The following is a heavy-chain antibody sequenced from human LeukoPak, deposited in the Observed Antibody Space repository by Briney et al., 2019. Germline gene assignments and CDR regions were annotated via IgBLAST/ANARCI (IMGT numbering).Heavy chain of an antibody. J-gene: IGHJ5*02. CDR1: GVSFSGFY. CDR3: ARHESYLNWFDP. CDR2: IYHTGTT. V-gene: IGHV4-59*08. Sequence: SETLSLTCTVSGVSFSGFYCSWIRHPPGKRLEWIGYIYHTGTTNYSPSLKSRVTISVDTSKSQCSLKLNSVTAADTAVYHCARHESYLNWFDPWGQGTLVTVSS.